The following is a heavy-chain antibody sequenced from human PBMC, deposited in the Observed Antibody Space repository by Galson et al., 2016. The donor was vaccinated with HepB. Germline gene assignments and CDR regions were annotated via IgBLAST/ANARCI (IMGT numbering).Heavy chain of an antibody. CDR2: ISYDGSEE. V-gene: IGHV3-30*12. CDR3: TKDPQLYVTRGVWDN. J-gene: IGHJ4*02. D-gene: IGHD3-10*01. CDR1: GLTFSDYA. Sequence: SLRLSCAASGLTFSDYAMHWVRQAPGKGLEWVAVISYDGSEEFYADSLKGRFTISRDNSRDTLYLQMNSLRPEDTAVYYCTKDPQLYVTRGVWDNWGQGALVTVSS.